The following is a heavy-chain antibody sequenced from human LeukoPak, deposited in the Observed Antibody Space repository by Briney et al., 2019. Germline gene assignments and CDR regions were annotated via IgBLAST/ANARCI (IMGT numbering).Heavy chain of an antibody. CDR3: VLVERSYYRTLASFDY. Sequence: PGGSLRLSCAASGFTFSSYGMSWVRQAPGKGLEWVSAISGSGGSTYYADSVKGRFTISRDNSKNTLYLQMNSLRAEDTAVYYCVLVERSYYRTLASFDYWGQGTLVTVSS. V-gene: IGHV3-23*01. CDR1: GFTFSSYG. CDR2: ISGSGGST. D-gene: IGHD3-10*01. J-gene: IGHJ4*02.